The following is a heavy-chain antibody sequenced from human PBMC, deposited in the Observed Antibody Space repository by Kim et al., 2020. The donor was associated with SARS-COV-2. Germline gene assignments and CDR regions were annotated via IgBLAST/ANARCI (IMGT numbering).Heavy chain of an antibody. Sequence: GGSLRLSCAASGFTFSSYAMHWVRQAPGKGLEWVAVISYDGSNKYYADSVKGRFTISRDNSKNTLYLQMNSLRAEDTAVYYCATITGTKGPNWFDPWGQGTLVTVSS. V-gene: IGHV3-30-3*01. D-gene: IGHD1-20*01. CDR3: ATITGTKGPNWFDP. CDR1: GFTFSSYA. J-gene: IGHJ5*02. CDR2: ISYDGSNK.